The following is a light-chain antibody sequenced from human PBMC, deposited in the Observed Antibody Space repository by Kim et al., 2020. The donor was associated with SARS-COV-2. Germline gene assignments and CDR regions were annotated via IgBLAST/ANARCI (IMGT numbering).Light chain of an antibody. CDR2: GAS. Sequence: EIVLTQSPGTLSLSPGERATLSCRASKSVSSSYLAWFQQKPGQAPRLLIYGASSRATGIPDRFSGSESGTEFTLTISRVDPEDFAVYYCQQYGTAPDTFGQGTKLEI. J-gene: IGKJ2*01. CDR3: QQYGTAPDT. V-gene: IGKV3-20*01. CDR1: KSVSSSY.